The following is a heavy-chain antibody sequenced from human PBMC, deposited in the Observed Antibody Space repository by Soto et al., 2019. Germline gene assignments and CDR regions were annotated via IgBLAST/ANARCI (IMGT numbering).Heavy chain of an antibody. CDR3: ARDAIAGNGLWGPFDM. Sequence: EVQLLESGGGLVQPGGSLRLSCAASGFTFIAYAMSWVRQAPGKGLEWVAGLVGSGGGIQYADSVRGRFTVCRDHSKNTLYLQTNSLRAEAPSVYYCARDAIAGNGLWGPFDMCGKGTEVTVSP. CDR1: GFTFIAYA. D-gene: IGHD2-8*01. J-gene: IGHJ3*02. CDR2: LVGSGGGI. V-gene: IGHV3-23*01.